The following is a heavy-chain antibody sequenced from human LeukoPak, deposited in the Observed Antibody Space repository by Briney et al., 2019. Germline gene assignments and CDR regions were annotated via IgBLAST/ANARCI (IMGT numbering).Heavy chain of an antibody. CDR3: AREPPYYDILTGSFYYYYMDV. Sequence: SVKVSCKASGYTFTSYGISWVRQAPGQGLEWMGGIIPIFGTANYAQKFQGRVTITADESTSTAYMELRSLRSDDTAVYYCAREPPYYDILTGSFYYYYMDVWGKGTTVTISS. D-gene: IGHD3-9*01. J-gene: IGHJ6*03. V-gene: IGHV1-69*13. CDR2: IIPIFGTA. CDR1: GYTFTSYG.